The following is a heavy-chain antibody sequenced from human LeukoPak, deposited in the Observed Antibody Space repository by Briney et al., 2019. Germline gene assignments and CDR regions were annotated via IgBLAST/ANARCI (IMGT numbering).Heavy chain of an antibody. D-gene: IGHD5-24*01. V-gene: IGHV3-23*01. CDR2: IGASGEST. CDR1: GFTFSVAA. Sequence: GGSLRLSCAASGFTFSVAAMTWVRQAPGKGLEWVSLIGASGESTYYADSVKGRFTISRDNSKNTLSLQMNSLRVEDTAMYFCAKDIQLSSWGLGTMVTVSS. CDR3: AKDIQLSS. J-gene: IGHJ3*01.